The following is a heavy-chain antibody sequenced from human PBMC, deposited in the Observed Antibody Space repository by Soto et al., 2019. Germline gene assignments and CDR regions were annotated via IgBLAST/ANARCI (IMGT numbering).Heavy chain of an antibody. CDR3: AKPPSGTDY. V-gene: IGHV3-23*01. D-gene: IGHD1-1*01. Sequence: PGGSLRLSCVASGFSFSSYSLVWVRQAPGKGLEWVSAISGSGGSTYYADSVKGRFTISRDNSKNTLYLQMNSLRAEDTAVYYCAKPPSGTDYWGQGTLVTVSS. CDR1: GFSFSSYS. CDR2: ISGSGGST. J-gene: IGHJ4*02.